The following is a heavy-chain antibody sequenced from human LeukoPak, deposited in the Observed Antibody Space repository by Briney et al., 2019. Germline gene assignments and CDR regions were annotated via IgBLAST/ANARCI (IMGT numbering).Heavy chain of an antibody. V-gene: IGHV1-8*01. J-gene: IGHJ6*03. CDR3: ASGRRQVMEWLPLSFYYYYMDV. CDR1: GYTFTSYD. Sequence: ASVKVSCKASGYTFTSYDINWVRQATGQGLEWMGWINPNSGNTGYAQKFQGRVTMTRNTSISTAYMELSSLRSEDTAVYYCASGRRQVMEWLPLSFYYYYMDVWGKGTTVTVSS. D-gene: IGHD3-3*01. CDR2: INPNSGNT.